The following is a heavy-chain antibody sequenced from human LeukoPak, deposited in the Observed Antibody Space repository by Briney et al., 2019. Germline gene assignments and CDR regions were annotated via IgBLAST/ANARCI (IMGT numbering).Heavy chain of an antibody. V-gene: IGHV4-59*12. D-gene: IGHD6-13*01. CDR2: IYSSGST. CDR1: GGSISSYY. Sequence: SETLSLTCSVSGGSISSYYWSWIRQPPGKGLEWIGYIYSSGSTNYNPSLKSRVTISADTSKNQFSLKLSSVTAADTAVYYCARGHSKAPRARIAAAGTGAFDIWGQGTMVTVSS. J-gene: IGHJ3*02. CDR3: ARGHSKAPRARIAAAGTGAFDI.